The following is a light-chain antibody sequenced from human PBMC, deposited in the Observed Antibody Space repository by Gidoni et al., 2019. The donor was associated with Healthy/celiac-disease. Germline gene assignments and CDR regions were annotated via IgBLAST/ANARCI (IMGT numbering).Light chain of an antibody. CDR1: SSDVGSYNL. Sequence: QSALTQPASVSGSPGQSITISCPGTSSDVGSYNLVSWYQQHPGKDPKLMIYEVSKRPSGVSNRFSGSKSCNTASLTISGLQAEDEADYYCCSYAGSSTLWVFGGGTKLTVL. CDR3: CSYAGSSTLWV. CDR2: EVS. V-gene: IGLV2-23*02. J-gene: IGLJ3*02.